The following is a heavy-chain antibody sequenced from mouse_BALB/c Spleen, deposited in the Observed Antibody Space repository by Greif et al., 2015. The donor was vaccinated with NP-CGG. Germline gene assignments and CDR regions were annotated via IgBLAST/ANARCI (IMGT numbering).Heavy chain of an antibody. CDR2: INPSNGRT. CDR3: AIYDGYYYYAMDY. CDR1: GYTFTSYW. V-gene: IGHV1S81*02. Sequence: QAQLQQSGAELVKPGASVKLSCKASGYTFTSYWMHWVKQRPGQGLEWIGEINPSNGRTNYNEKFKSKATLTVDKSSSTAYMQLSSLTSEDSAVYYCAIYDGYYYYAMDYWGQGASVTVSS. J-gene: IGHJ4*01. D-gene: IGHD2-3*01.